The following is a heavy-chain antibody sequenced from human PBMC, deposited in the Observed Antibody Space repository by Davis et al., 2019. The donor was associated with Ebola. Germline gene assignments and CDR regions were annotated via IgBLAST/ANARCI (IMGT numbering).Heavy chain of an antibody. CDR3: AKDLAYGSLTDLLYYYDGLDV. CDR2: ISFDGSDK. D-gene: IGHD6-13*01. V-gene: IGHV3-30*18. J-gene: IGHJ6*04. Sequence: PGGSLRLSCAASGFTFSSYGMHWVRQAPGKGLEWVAVISFDGSDKYYADSVKGRFTSSRDNSKNTLYLQMNSLRVEDTAVYYRAKDLAYGSLTDLLYYYDGLDVWGKGTTVTVSS. CDR1: GFTFSSYG.